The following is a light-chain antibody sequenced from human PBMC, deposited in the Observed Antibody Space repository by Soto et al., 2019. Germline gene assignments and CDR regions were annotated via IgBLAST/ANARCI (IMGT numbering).Light chain of an antibody. Sequence: DIQMTQSPSTLSAFVGDRVTITCRASQSISHWLAWYQQKPGKAPKLLIYKASHLPSGVPSRFSGSGSGTEFTLTIRSLQPDDFATYYCQQYNRYYSFGQGTKLEI. CDR1: QSISHW. CDR2: KAS. CDR3: QQYNRYYS. J-gene: IGKJ2*03. V-gene: IGKV1-5*03.